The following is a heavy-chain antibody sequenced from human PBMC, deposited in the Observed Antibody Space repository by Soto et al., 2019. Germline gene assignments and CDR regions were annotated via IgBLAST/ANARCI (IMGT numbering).Heavy chain of an antibody. D-gene: IGHD3-10*01. CDR2: IFYSGST. J-gene: IGHJ3*02. CDR3: ARVGLSFFNTGNPGFAFDI. CDR1: GGSISSYY. V-gene: IGHV4-59*01. Sequence: PSETLSLTCTVSGGSISSYYWSWIRQSPGKGLEWIGYIFYSGSTNYNASLKSRVTISVDTSKNQFSLRLTSVTAADTAVYYCARVGLSFFNTGNPGFAFDISGPATRVTL.